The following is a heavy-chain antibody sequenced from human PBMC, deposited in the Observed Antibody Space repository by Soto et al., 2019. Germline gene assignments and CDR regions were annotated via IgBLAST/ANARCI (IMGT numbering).Heavy chain of an antibody. Sequence: GGSLRLSCAASGFTFSSYGMHWVRQAPGKGLEWVAVISYDGSNKYYADSVKGRFTISRDNSKNTLYLQMNSLRAEDTAVYYCGTPIVDTSSGMDVWGQGTTVTVSS. CDR1: GFTFSSYG. CDR3: GTPIVDTSSGMDV. V-gene: IGHV3-30*03. CDR2: ISYDGSNK. J-gene: IGHJ6*02. D-gene: IGHD5-12*01.